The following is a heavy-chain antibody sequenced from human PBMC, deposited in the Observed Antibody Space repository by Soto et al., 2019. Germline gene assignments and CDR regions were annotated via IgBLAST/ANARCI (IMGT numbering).Heavy chain of an antibody. J-gene: IGHJ4*02. CDR1: GFTFSSYA. CDR2: ISGSGGST. D-gene: IGHD6-13*01. Sequence: PGGSLRLSCAASGFTFSSYAMSWVRQAPGKGLEWDSAISGSGGSTYYADSVKGRFTISRDNSKNTLYLQMNSLRAEDTAVYYCAKDVEVEKQQTGFRYFDYWAQGTLVPVSS. CDR3: AKDVEVEKQQTGFRYFDY. V-gene: IGHV3-23*01.